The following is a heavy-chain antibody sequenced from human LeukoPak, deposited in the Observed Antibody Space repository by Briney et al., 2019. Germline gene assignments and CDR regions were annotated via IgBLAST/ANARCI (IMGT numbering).Heavy chain of an antibody. CDR2: INHSGST. J-gene: IGHJ4*02. CDR1: GGSFSGYY. D-gene: IGHD2-15*01. CDR3: ARVTTGGSFDY. Sequence: SETLSLTCAVYGGSFSGYYWSWIRQPPGKGLEWIGEINHSGSTNYNPSLKSRVTISVDTSKNQFSLKLSSVTAADTAVYYCARVTTGGSFDYWGQGTLVTVSS. V-gene: IGHV4-34*01.